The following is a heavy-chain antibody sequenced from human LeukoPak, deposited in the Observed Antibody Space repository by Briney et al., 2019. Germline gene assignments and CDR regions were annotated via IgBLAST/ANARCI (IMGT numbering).Heavy chain of an antibody. V-gene: IGHV4-59*01. J-gene: IGHJ2*01. Sequence: SETLSLTCSVSGGSITTYHWSWIRQTPGQGLEWIGYIYNSGSANYKPSLKSRLTISENTPKNHFSLKLNSVTAADTAVYYCARAPVTGHWYFDLWGGGTLVTVSS. CDR2: IYNSGSA. D-gene: IGHD6-19*01. CDR3: ARAPVTGHWYFDL. CDR1: GGSITTYH.